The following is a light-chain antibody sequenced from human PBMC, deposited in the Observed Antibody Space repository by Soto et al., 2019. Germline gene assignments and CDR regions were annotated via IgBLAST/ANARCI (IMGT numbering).Light chain of an antibody. Sequence: QSVLTQPASVSGSPGQSITISCTGNSREVGGYNYVSWYQQHPGKAPQLMIYDVSNRPSGVSNRFSGSKSGNTASLTISGLQAEDEADYYCSSYTSSSTLGVFGTGTKVTVL. CDR3: SSYTSSSTLGV. J-gene: IGLJ1*01. V-gene: IGLV2-14*01. CDR1: SREVGGYNY. CDR2: DVS.